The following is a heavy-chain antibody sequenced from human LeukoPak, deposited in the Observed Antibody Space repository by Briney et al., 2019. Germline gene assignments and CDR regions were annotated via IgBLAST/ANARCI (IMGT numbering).Heavy chain of an antibody. D-gene: IGHD2-2*01. CDR2: IIPIFGTA. J-gene: IGHJ4*02. Sequence: ASVKVSCKASGGTFSSYAISWVRQAPGQGLEWMGGIIPIFGTANYAQKFQGRVTITTDESTSTAYTELSSLRSEDTAVYYCARGSSTDPYYFDYWGQGTLVTVSS. CDR1: GGTFSSYA. CDR3: ARGSSTDPYYFDY. V-gene: IGHV1-69*05.